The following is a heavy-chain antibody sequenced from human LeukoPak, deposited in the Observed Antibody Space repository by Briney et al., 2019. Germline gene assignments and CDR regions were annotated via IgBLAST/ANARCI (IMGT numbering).Heavy chain of an antibody. CDR2: INPSGGST. CDR1: GYTFTRYY. J-gene: IGHJ6*02. CDR3: AREQGQQLVVYYYNGMDV. D-gene: IGHD6-13*01. Sequence: ASVKVSCKASGYTFTRYYMHWVRQAPGQGLEWMGIINPSGGSTSYAQKFQGRVTMTRDTSTSTVYMELSSLRSEDTAVYYCAREQGQQLVVYYYNGMDVWGQGTTVTVSS. V-gene: IGHV1-46*01.